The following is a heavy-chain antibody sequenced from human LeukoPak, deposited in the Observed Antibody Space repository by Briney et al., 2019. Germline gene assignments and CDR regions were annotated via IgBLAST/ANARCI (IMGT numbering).Heavy chain of an antibody. V-gene: IGHV3-21*01. Sequence: GGSLRLSCAASGFTFSSYNMNWVRQAPGQGLEWVSSISSSSSYIYYADSVKGRFTISRDNAKNSLYLQMNSLRAEDTAVYYCARSLFWDILAPGAFDIWGQGTMVTVSS. CDR1: GFTFSSYN. CDR2: ISSSSSYI. CDR3: ARSLFWDILAPGAFDI. J-gene: IGHJ3*02. D-gene: IGHD3-9*01.